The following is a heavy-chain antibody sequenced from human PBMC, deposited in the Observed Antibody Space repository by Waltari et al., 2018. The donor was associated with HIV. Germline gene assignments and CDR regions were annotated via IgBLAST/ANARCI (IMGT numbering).Heavy chain of an antibody. Sequence: QVQLVQSGAEVKKPGASVKVSCKASGYTFTGYYMHWVRQAPGQGLEWMGWINPNSGGTNYAQKFQGRVTMTRDTSISTAYRELSRLRSDDTAVYYCAGDLDHIRGPNWFDPWGQGTLVTVSS. CDR2: INPNSGGT. J-gene: IGHJ5*02. CDR1: GYTFTGYY. D-gene: IGHD3-10*01. V-gene: IGHV1-2*02. CDR3: AGDLDHIRGPNWFDP.